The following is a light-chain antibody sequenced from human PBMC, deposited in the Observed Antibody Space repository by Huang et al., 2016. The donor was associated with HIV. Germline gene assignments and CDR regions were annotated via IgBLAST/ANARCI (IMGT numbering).Light chain of an antibody. CDR3: QQYNKWPIT. CDR2: DAS. CDR1: QSISRY. Sequence: DIVLIQSPATLSLSPGERATLSCRASQSISRYLAWYQQKPGQAPRRLIYDASNRATGIAARFTGSGSGTDFTLTISSLEPEDFAVYYCQQYNKWPITFGQGTRLDI. V-gene: IGKV3-11*01. J-gene: IGKJ5*01.